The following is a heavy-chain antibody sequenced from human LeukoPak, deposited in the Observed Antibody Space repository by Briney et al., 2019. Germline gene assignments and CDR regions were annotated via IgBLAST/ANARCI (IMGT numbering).Heavy chain of an antibody. V-gene: IGHV3-48*04. Sequence: GGSLRLSCSASGFTFRICSMNWVRQAPGKGLEWLSYISSTSNAIYYADSVKGRFTISRDNAKNSLYLQMNSLRAEDTAVYYCARTRDRGKYFDYWGQGTLVTVSS. CDR1: GFTFRICS. CDR3: ARTRDRGKYFDY. CDR2: ISSTSNAI. D-gene: IGHD3-10*01. J-gene: IGHJ4*02.